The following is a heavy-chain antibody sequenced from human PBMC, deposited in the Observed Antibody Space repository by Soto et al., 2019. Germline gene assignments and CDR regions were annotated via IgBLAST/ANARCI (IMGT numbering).Heavy chain of an antibody. CDR2: ISSSSSYI. V-gene: IGHV3-21*01. Sequence: EVQLVESGGGLFKPGGSLRLSCAASGFTFSSYSMNWVRQAPGKGLEWVSSISSSSSYIYYAGSVKGRFTISRDNAKNSLYLQMHSLRAEDTAVYYCASVKQCYGSGSPASWGQGTLVTVSS. D-gene: IGHD3-10*01. CDR3: ASVKQCYGSGSPAS. J-gene: IGHJ5*02. CDR1: GFTFSSYS.